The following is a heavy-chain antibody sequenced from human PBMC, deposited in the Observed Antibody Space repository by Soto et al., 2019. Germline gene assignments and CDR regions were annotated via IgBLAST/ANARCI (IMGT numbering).Heavy chain of an antibody. V-gene: IGHV4-59*01. CDR1: GGSISNYY. CDR3: ASGGNWFDP. D-gene: IGHD3-16*01. J-gene: IGHJ5*02. Sequence: TLSLTCNVSGGSISNYYWTWVRQSPEKGLEWIGYMYYNGNINYNPSLKSRVTISIDTSKNQFSLTLKSVTAADTAVYYCASGGNWFDPWGQGVLVTVSS. CDR2: MYYNGNI.